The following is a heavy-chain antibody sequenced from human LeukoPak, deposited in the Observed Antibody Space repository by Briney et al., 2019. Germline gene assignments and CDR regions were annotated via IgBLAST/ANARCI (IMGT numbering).Heavy chain of an antibody. D-gene: IGHD3-10*01. V-gene: IGHV1-18*01. CDR2: ISAYNGNT. J-gene: IGHJ4*02. CDR1: GYTFTSYG. CDR3: ARPPAGGSGSYSYDY. Sequence: ASVKVSCKASGYTFTSYGIIWVRQAPGQGLEWMGWISAYNGNTNYAQKLQGRVTMTTDTSTSTAYMELRSLRSDDTAVYYCARPPAGGSGSYSYDYWGQGTLVTVSS.